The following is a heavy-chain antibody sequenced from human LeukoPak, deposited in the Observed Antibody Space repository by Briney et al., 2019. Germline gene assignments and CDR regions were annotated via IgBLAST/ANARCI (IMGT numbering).Heavy chain of an antibody. CDR3: ARGATYSPIDY. CDR2: IYYSGST. Sequence: SETLSLTCTVSGGSISSSSYYWGWIRQPPGKGLEWIGSIYYSGSTYYNPSLKSRVTISVDTSKNQFSLKLSSVTAADTAVYYCARGATYSPIDYWGQGTLVTVSS. D-gene: IGHD1-26*01. V-gene: IGHV4-39*01. J-gene: IGHJ4*02. CDR1: GGSISSSSYY.